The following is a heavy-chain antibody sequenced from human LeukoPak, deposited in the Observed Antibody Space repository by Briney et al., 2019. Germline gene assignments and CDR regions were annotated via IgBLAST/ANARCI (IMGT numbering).Heavy chain of an antibody. D-gene: IGHD2-21*02. CDR1: GESFSGFY. CDR3: ARGRCGDDCYPNWFDP. Sequence: SETLSLTCAVYGESFSGFYWSWIRPPLGKGLEWIGEINHSGTTNYNPSLKSRVIISVDTSKNQFSLKLSSVTAADTAVYYCARGRCGDDCYPNWFDPWGQGTLVTVSS. CDR2: INHSGTT. V-gene: IGHV4-34*01. J-gene: IGHJ5*02.